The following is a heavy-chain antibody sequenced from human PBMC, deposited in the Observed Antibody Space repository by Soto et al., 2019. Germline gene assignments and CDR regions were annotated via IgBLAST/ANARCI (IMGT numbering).Heavy chain of an antibody. J-gene: IGHJ5*02. V-gene: IGHV1-3*01. CDR1: GYTFTSYA. CDR3: ARDLGGWDDDSSDP. D-gene: IGHD6-19*01. Sequence: ASVKGSCKASGYTFTSYAMHWVRQAPGQRLEWMGWINAGNGNTKYSQKFQGRVTITRDTSASTAYMELSSLRSEDTAVYYCARDLGGWDDDSSDPWGQGTLVTVSS. CDR2: INAGNGNT.